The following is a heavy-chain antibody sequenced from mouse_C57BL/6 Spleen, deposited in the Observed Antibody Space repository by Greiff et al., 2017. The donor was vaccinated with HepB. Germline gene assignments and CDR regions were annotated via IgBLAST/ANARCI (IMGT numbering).Heavy chain of an antibody. V-gene: IGHV5-4*01. CDR2: ISDGGSYT. CDR1: GFTFSSYA. D-gene: IGHD1-1*01. J-gene: IGHJ2*01. Sequence: EVQLQESGGGLVKPGGSLKLSCAASGFTFSSYAMSWVRQTPEKRLEWVATISDGGSYTYYPDNVKGRFTISRDNAKNNLYLQMSHLKSEDTAMYYCARAPRFITTVVATPFDYWGQGTTLTVSS. CDR3: ARAPRFITTVVATPFDY.